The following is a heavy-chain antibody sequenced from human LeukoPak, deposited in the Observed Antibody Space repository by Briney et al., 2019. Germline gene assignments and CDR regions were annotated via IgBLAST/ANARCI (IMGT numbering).Heavy chain of an antibody. J-gene: IGHJ3*02. Sequence: PSETLSLTCTVSGGSISNYYWNWIRQPPGKGLEWIGRISSSGSTNYNPSLKSRVTISVDTSENQFSLKLSSVTAADTAVYFCARGLYSYDSSGAFDIWGQGTMVTVSS. CDR2: ISSSGST. V-gene: IGHV4-4*08. D-gene: IGHD3-22*01. CDR1: GGSISNYY. CDR3: ARGLYSYDSSGAFDI.